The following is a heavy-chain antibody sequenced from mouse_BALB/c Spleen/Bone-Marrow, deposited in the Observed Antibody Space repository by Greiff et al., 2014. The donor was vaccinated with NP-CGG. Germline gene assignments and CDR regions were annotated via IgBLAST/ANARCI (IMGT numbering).Heavy chain of an antibody. CDR3: ARDGVYGSHYYAMDY. CDR1: GFSLTSYG. CDR2: IWAGGST. V-gene: IGHV2-9*02. J-gene: IGHJ4*01. Sequence: VQRVESGPGLVAPSQSLSITCTVSGFSLTSYGVHWVRQPPGKGLGWLGVIWAGGSTNYNSALMSRLSISKDNSKSQVFLKMNSLQTDDTAMYYCARDGVYGSHYYAMDYWGQGTSVTVSS. D-gene: IGHD1-1*02.